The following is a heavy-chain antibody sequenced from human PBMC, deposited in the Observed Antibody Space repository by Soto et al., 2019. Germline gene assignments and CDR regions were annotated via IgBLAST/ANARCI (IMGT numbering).Heavy chain of an antibody. Sequence: PGESLKISCAASGFTFSSYSMNWVRQAPGKGLEWVSSISSSSSYMYYADSVKGRFTISRDNAKNSLYLQMNSLRAEDTAVYYCARGPRISYDILTGCYRPNWFDPWGQGTLVTVSS. CDR2: ISSSSSYM. CDR1: GFTFSSYS. J-gene: IGHJ5*02. V-gene: IGHV3-21*01. D-gene: IGHD3-9*01. CDR3: ARGPRISYDILTGCYRPNWFDP.